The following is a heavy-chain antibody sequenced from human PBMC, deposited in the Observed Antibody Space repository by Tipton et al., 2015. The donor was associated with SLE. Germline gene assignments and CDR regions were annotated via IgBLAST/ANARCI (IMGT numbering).Heavy chain of an antibody. D-gene: IGHD3-10*01. CDR1: GGSISRYY. Sequence: TLSLTCTISGGSISRYYWSWIRQSPGKGLEWIGYVYYSGGTNYSPSLSSRVTISIDTSKKQFSLKLTSVTAADTAIYYCARGVRGPLQSWFDPWGQGSLVIVSS. CDR3: ARGVRGPLQSWFDP. J-gene: IGHJ5*02. V-gene: IGHV4-59*01. CDR2: VYYSGGT.